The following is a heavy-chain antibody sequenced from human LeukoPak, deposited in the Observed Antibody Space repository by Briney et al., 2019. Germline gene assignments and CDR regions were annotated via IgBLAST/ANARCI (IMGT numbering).Heavy chain of an antibody. CDR1: GGSISSSNW. Sequence: SGTLSLTCAVSGGSISSSNWWSWFRQPPGKGLEWIGEIYHSGSTNYNPSLKSRVTISVDKSKNQFSLKLSSVTAADTAVYYCARLSGAPHYYYDSSGPEDYWGQGTLVTVSS. D-gene: IGHD3-22*01. CDR2: IYHSGST. V-gene: IGHV4-4*02. J-gene: IGHJ4*02. CDR3: ARLSGAPHYYYDSSGPEDY.